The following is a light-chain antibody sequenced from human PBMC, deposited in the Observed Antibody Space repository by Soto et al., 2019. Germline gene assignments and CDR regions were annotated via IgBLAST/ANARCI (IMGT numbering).Light chain of an antibody. J-gene: IGKJ4*01. CDR2: DAS. CDR1: QSVSSY. CDR3: QQRSNWPLT. Sequence: EIVLTQSPATLSLSPGERATLSCRASQSVSSYFAWYQQKPGQAPRLPIYDASNRATGIPDRFSGSGSGTDFTLTISSLEPEDFAVYYCQQRSNWPLTFGGGTRVEIK. V-gene: IGKV3-11*01.